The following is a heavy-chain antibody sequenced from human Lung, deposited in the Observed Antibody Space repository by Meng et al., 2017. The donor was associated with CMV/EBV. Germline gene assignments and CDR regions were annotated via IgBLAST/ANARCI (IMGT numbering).Heavy chain of an antibody. Sequence: YTLTGYYMHWVRQAPGQGLEWMGWINPNSGGTNYAQKFQGRVTMTRDTSISTAYMELSRLRSDDTAVYYCARVDYYDSSGYYNPDYWGQGTLVTVSS. J-gene: IGHJ4*02. D-gene: IGHD3-22*01. CDR2: INPNSGGT. CDR3: ARVDYYDSSGYYNPDY. CDR1: YTLTGYY. V-gene: IGHV1-2*02.